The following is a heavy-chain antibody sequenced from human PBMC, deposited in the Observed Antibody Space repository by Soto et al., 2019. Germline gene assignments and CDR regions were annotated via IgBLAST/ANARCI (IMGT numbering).Heavy chain of an antibody. J-gene: IGHJ4*02. D-gene: IGHD3-10*01. CDR2: IKQDGSEN. CDR3: ARGGGGSDY. V-gene: IGHV3-7*04. CDR1: GLTFITSW. Sequence: EVQLVESGGGLVQAGESLRLSCAASGLTFITSWMTWVRQAPGKGLEWVANIKQDGSENYYVDSVKGRFTISRDNAKNSLYLQMNSLKTEDTAVYYCARGGGGSDYWGQGTLVTVSS.